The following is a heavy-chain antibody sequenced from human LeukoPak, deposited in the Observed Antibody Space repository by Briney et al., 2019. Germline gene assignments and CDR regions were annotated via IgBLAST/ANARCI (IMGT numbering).Heavy chain of an antibody. CDR3: ARNFYASSGYYLDDFYFDF. J-gene: IGHJ4*02. CDR2: IYYSGST. D-gene: IGHD3-22*01. Sequence: SETLSLTCTVSGASIISDTYYWGGIRQPPGKGLEWIGSIYYSGSTYYSPSLKSRVTMSVDTSTNQFSLKRISVTAADTALYYCARNFYASSGYYLDDFYFDFWGQGTLVTVSS. V-gene: IGHV4-39*07. CDR1: GASIISDTYY.